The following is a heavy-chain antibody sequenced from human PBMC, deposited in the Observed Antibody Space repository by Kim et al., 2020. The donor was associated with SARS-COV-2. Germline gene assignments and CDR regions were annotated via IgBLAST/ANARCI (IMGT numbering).Heavy chain of an antibody. CDR2: ISSSGGTI. V-gene: IGHV3-11*01. CDR3: ARLIGGQMA. Sequence: GGSLRLSCVGSGFTFSDYYMSWIRQAPGKGLEWVSYISSSGGTIYSADSVQGRFTISRDNTKNSLFLQMNSLRADDTGVYYCARLIGGQMAWGQGTLVTVSS. D-gene: IGHD3-16*01. CDR1: GFTFSDYY. J-gene: IGHJ1*01.